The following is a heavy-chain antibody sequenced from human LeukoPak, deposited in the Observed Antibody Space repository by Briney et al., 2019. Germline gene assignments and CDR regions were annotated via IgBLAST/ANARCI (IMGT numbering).Heavy chain of an antibody. J-gene: IGHJ5*02. V-gene: IGHV4-34*01. CDR3: ARASVVRGVIEAAFDP. CDR2: INQSGDT. D-gene: IGHD3-10*01. Sequence: SETLSLTCAVYGGSFSDYDWSWVRQPPGKGLEWIGEINQSGDTNCAPSLKSRVTISVDKSKNQFSLKLSSVTAADTAVYYCARASVVRGVIEAAFDPWGQGTLVTVSS. CDR1: GGSFSDYD.